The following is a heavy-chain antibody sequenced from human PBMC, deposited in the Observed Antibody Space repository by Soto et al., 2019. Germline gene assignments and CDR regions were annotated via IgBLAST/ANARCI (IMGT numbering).Heavy chain of an antibody. CDR3: ARASNKRGYSYGPDY. D-gene: IGHD5-18*01. J-gene: IGHJ4*02. Sequence: SETLSLTGTVSGDSITTYYWSWIRQPPGKGLEWIGCIYYGGSTYYNSSLQSRVTISVDTSKNQFSLKLSSVTAVDTAVYYCARASNKRGYSYGPDYWDQGTLVTVSS. V-gene: IGHV4-59*12. CDR2: IYYGGST. CDR1: GDSITTYY.